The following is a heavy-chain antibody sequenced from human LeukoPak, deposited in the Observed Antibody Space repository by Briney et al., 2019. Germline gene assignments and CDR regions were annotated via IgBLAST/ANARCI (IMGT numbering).Heavy chain of an antibody. J-gene: IGHJ3*02. CDR3: ARDPTYYDFWSGDDAFAI. CDR2: IYYSGST. CDR1: GGSISSYY. D-gene: IGHD3-3*01. V-gene: IGHV4-59*01. Sequence: SETPSLTCTVSGGSISSYYWSWIRQPPGKGLEWIGYIYYSGSTNYNPSLKSRVTISVDTSKNQFSLKLSSVTAADTAVYYCARDPTYYDFWSGDDAFAIWGHGTMVTVSS.